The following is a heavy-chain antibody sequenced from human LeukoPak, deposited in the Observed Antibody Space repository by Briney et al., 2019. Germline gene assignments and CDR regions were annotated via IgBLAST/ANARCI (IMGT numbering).Heavy chain of an antibody. Sequence: ASVTVSCKASGYTFTSYDINWVRQATGQGLEWMGWMNPNSGNTVYAQKFQGRVTMTRNTSISTAYMELSSLRSEDTAVYYCARAPNYNRYCSGGSCYSGGYWGQGTLVTVSS. D-gene: IGHD2-15*01. CDR2: MNPNSGNT. CDR3: ARAPNYNRYCSGGSCYSGGY. J-gene: IGHJ4*02. CDR1: GYTFTSYD. V-gene: IGHV1-8*01.